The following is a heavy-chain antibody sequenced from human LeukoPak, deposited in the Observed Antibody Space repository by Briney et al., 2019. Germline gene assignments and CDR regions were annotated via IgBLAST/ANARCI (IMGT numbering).Heavy chain of an antibody. V-gene: IGHV3-11*06. CDR1: GFTFSDYY. D-gene: IGHD6-13*01. CDR2: ISSSSSYT. J-gene: IGHJ4*02. CDR3: ARAPAIAAAVDY. Sequence: GGSVRLSCAASGFTFSDYYMSWIRQAPGKGLEWVSYISSSSSYTNYADSVKGRFTISRDNAKNSLYLQMNSLRAEDTAVYYCARAPAIAAAVDYWGQGTLVTVSS.